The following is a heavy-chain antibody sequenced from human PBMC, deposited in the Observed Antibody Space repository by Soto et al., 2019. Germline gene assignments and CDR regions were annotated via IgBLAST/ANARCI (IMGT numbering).Heavy chain of an antibody. CDR3: ARGRYGDY. CDR2: ISAHNGNT. Sequence: QVHLVQSGAEVKKPGASVKVSCKGSGYVFTTYGITWVRQAHGQGLEWMAWISAHNGNTKYAQKLQGRVTVTRDTSTSTAYMELRSLRSDDTAVYYCARGRYGDYWGQGALVTVSS. D-gene: IGHD1-1*01. J-gene: IGHJ4*02. V-gene: IGHV1-18*01. CDR1: GYVFTTYG.